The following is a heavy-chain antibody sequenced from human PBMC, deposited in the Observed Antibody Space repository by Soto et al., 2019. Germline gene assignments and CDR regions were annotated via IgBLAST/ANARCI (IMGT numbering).Heavy chain of an antibody. CDR1: GLSFSDSP. D-gene: IGHD3-10*01. CDR2: IRSKDYNYAT. J-gene: IGHJ5*02. Sequence: EVQLVQSGGGLVQPGESLQLSCAASGLSFSDSPIHWVRQASGKGLEWVGRIRSKDYNYATAYAASVKGRFAASRDDSNSTAYLQMNSLKIEDTAVYYCIRGGVRTWRLDPWGQGTLVTVSS. V-gene: IGHV3-73*01. CDR3: IRGGVRTWRLDP.